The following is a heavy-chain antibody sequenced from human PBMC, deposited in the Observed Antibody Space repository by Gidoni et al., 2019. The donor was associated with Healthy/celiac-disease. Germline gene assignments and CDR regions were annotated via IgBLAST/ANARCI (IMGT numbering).Heavy chain of an antibody. J-gene: IGHJ6*02. CDR2: INPSGGST. CDR3: ARKLALGYGMDV. CDR1: GYTFTSYY. Sequence: QVQLVQSGAEVKKPGASVKVSCQASGYTFTSYYMHWVRQAPGQGLECMGIINPSGGSTSYAQKFQGRVTMTRDTSTSTVYMELSSLRSEDTAVYYCARKLALGYGMDVWGQGTTVTVSS. V-gene: IGHV1-46*03. D-gene: IGHD3-16*01.